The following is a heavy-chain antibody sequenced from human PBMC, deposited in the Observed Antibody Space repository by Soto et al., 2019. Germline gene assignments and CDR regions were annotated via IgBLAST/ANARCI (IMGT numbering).Heavy chain of an antibody. CDR3: ARGDIVLVPASEGNWFAP. V-gene: IGHV1-69*13. CDR1: GGTFSRHA. CDR2: IIPLFGTT. Sequence: GASVKVSCKTSGGTFSRHAINWVRQAPGQGLEWMGGIIPLFGTTNYAQKFKGRVTISADESTSTAYMELSSLTSDDTAVYYCARGDIVLVPASEGNWFAPWGQGTLVTVSS. J-gene: IGHJ5*02. D-gene: IGHD2-2*01.